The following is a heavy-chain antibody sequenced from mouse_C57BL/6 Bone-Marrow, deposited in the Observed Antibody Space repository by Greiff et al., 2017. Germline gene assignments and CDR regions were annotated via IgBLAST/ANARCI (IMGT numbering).Heavy chain of an antibody. V-gene: IGHV1-80*01. CDR1: GYAFSSYW. CDR3: ARYGTGVLYYGMDY. CDR2: ISPGDGDT. J-gene: IGHJ4*01. D-gene: IGHD4-1*01. Sequence: VPLQQSGAELVKPGASVKISCKASGYAFSSYWMNWVKQRPGTGLEWIGQISPGDGDTNYNGKFKGKATLTAYKSSSTAYMQLSSLTADDSAVYFCARYGTGVLYYGMDYWGQGTSVTVSA.